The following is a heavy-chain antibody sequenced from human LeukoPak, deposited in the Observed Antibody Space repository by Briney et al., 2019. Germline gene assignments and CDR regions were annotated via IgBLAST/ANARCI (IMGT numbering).Heavy chain of an antibody. V-gene: IGHV3-53*01. CDR1: GFIVSSNH. J-gene: IGHJ4*02. CDR2: MYGGGDI. Sequence: PGGSLRLSCAASGFIVSSNHMSWVRQAPGKGLEWVSVMYGGGDIFYADSVKGRFTISRDNSKNMLYLQMNSLRAEDTAVYYCARDIEYSSSSWGPGTLVTVSS. CDR3: ARDIEYSSSS. D-gene: IGHD6-6*01.